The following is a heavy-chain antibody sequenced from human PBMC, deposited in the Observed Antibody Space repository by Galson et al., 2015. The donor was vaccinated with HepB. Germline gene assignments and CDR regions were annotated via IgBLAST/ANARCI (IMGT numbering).Heavy chain of an antibody. CDR2: ISWNSESK. D-gene: IGHD3-9*01. Sequence: SLRLSCAASGFIFDDHAMHWVRQAPGKGLEWVSGISWNSESKGYADSVKGRFTISRDNVRNSLYLQMNSLRAEDTGLYYCVKDLGPFDWPTPSSYYYGLDVWGQGTTVTVSS. V-gene: IGHV3-9*01. CDR1: GFIFDDHA. CDR3: VKDLGPFDWPTPSSYYYGLDV. J-gene: IGHJ6*02.